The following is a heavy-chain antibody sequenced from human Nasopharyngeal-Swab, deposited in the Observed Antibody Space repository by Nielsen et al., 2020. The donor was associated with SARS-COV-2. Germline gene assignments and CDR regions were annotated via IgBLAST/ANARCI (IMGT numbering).Heavy chain of an antibody. Sequence: GGSLRLSCAASGFTFSSYWMSVVRQAPGKGLGWVANIKQDGSEKYYVDSVKGRFTISRDNAKNSLYLQMNSLRAEDTAVYYCARDPQQLVFHYYYYYMDVWGKGPTVTVSS. V-gene: IGHV3-7*01. CDR3: ARDPQQLVFHYYYYYMDV. J-gene: IGHJ6*03. CDR1: GFTFSSYW. CDR2: IKQDGSEK. D-gene: IGHD6-13*01.